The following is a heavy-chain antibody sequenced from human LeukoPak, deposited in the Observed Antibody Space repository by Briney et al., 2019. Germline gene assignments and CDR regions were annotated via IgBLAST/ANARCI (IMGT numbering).Heavy chain of an antibody. D-gene: IGHD1-26*01. J-gene: IGHJ3*02. CDR1: GGXISSGGYY. Sequence: PSETLSLTCTVSGGXISSGGYYWSWIRQHPGKGLEWIGYIYYSGSTYYNPSLKSRVTISVDTSKNQFSLELSSVTAADTAVYYCARGEWELRAFDIWGQGTMVTVSS. V-gene: IGHV4-31*03. CDR2: IYYSGST. CDR3: ARGEWELRAFDI.